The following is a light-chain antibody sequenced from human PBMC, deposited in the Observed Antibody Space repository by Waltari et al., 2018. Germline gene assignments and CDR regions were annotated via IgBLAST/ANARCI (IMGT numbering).Light chain of an antibody. CDR2: INN. V-gene: IGLV1-44*01. Sequence: QSVLTQPPSTSGTPGQRVTISCSASSSDIGRNTVNWYQQLPGTAPKLLIYINNQRPSGGPDRVSGSKSGTSASLAISGLQSEDEADYYCAVWDDSLKVVVFGGGTKLTVL. CDR3: AVWDDSLKVVV. J-gene: IGLJ2*01. CDR1: SSDIGRNT.